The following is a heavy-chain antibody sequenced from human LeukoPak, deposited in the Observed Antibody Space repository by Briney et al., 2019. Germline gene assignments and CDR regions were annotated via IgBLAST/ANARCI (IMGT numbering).Heavy chain of an antibody. CDR1: GGSISSYY. CDR2: IYYSGST. J-gene: IGHJ6*02. V-gene: IGHV4-59*08. CDR3: ARPSPYYYGMDV. Sequence: SETLSLTCTVSGGSISSYYWSWIRQPPGKGLEWIGYIYYSGSTNYNPSLKSRVTISVDTSKNQFSLKLSSVTAADTAVYYCARPSPYYYGMDVWGQGTTVTVSS.